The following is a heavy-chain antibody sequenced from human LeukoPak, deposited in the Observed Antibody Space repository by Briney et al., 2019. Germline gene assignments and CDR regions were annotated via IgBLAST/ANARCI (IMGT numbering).Heavy chain of an antibody. CDR1: GFTFSSYS. CDR3: ARHYYYYYGMDV. J-gene: IGHJ6*02. V-gene: IGHV3-21*01. Sequence: GGSLRLSCAAPGFTFSSYSMNWVRQAPGKGLEGVSSISSSSSYIYYEDSFKGRFTISRNNAKNSLYLQKNSLRAEDTAAYYCARHYYYYYGMDVWGQGTTVTVSS. CDR2: ISSSSSYI.